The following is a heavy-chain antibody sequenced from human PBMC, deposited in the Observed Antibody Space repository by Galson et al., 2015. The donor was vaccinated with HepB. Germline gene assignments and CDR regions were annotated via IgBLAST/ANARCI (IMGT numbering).Heavy chain of an antibody. J-gene: IGHJ4*02. CDR2: IIPIFGNT. Sequence: SVKVSCKASGGTFSSYAISWVRQAPGQGLEWMGGIIPIFGNTNYAQKFQGRVTITTDESTSTAYMELRSLRSEDTAVYYCATDERGYGRPVDYWGQGTLVTVSS. D-gene: IGHD3-22*01. CDR1: GGTFSSYA. V-gene: IGHV1-69*05. CDR3: ATDERGYGRPVDY.